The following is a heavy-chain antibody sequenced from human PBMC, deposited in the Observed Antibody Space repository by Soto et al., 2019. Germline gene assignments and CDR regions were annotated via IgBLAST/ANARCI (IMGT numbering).Heavy chain of an antibody. CDR2: INSGGSTI. D-gene: IGHD3-22*01. CDR1: GFTFGPFW. J-gene: IGHJ4*02. V-gene: IGHV3-74*01. Sequence: PGGSLRLSCAASGFTFGPFWMHWVRQAPGKGLVWLSHINSGGSTIVYADSVKGRFTISRDNAKNTLYLQMNSLRAEDTAVYYCARDDYPYYDDSSGYHFDYWGQGALVTVSS. CDR3: ARDDYPYYDDSSGYHFDY.